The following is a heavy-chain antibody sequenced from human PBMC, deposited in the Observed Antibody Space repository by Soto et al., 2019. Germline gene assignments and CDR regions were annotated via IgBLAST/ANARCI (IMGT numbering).Heavy chain of an antibody. CDR3: AHIPNYYQYNWFDP. V-gene: IGHV2-5*02. Sequence: SGPTLVNPTQTLTLTCTFSGFSLSTTGVGVGWIRQPPGKALECLALIYWDDDKRYSPSLKSRLTITRDTSKNQVVLTMTNMDPVDTATYYCAHIPNYYQYNWFDPWGQGTLVTVSS. CDR1: GFSLSTTGVG. D-gene: IGHD3-10*01. CDR2: IYWDDDK. J-gene: IGHJ5*02.